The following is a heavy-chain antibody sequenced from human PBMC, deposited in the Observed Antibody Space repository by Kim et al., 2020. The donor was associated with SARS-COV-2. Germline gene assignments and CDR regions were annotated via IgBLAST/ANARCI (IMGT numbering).Heavy chain of an antibody. J-gene: IGHJ4*02. CDR2: LSGGGGST. CDR1: GFTFSAYA. V-gene: IGHV3-23*01. D-gene: IGHD1-26*01. Sequence: GGSLRLSCAASGFTFSAYAMSWFRQAPGKGLEWVASLSGGGGSTYYADSVKGRFTILRDNSENMLFLQMNTLRAEDTAIYYCARVGSGPNVGRDYFGSWGQGTLVTVSP. CDR3: ARVGSGPNVGRDYFGS.